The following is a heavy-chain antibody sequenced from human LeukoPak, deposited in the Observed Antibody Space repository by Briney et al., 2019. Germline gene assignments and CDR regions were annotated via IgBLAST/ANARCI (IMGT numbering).Heavy chain of an antibody. CDR1: GFTFSGYP. D-gene: IGHD6-19*01. J-gene: IGHJ4*02. V-gene: IGHV3-30-3*01. CDR3: AREGAPYSSGWYSDY. CDR2: ISYDGSNK. Sequence: GGSLRLSCAASGFTFSGYPIHWVRQAPGKGLEWVAVISYDGSNKYYADSVKGRFTISRDNSKNTLYLQMNSLRAEDTAVYYCAREGAPYSSGWYSDYWGQGTLVTVSS.